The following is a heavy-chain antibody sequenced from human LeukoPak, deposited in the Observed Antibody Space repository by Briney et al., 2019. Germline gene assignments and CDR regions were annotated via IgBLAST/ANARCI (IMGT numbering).Heavy chain of an antibody. J-gene: IGHJ5*02. Sequence: SETLSLTCTVSGGSISSSSYYWGWIREPPGKGLDWIGSIYYSGSTYYNPSLKSRVTISVDTSKNQFSLKLSSVTAADTAVYYCARRLGSGWYGRGNWFDPWGQGTLVTVSS. D-gene: IGHD6-19*01. CDR2: IYYSGST. CDR3: ARRLGSGWYGRGNWFDP. V-gene: IGHV4-39*01. CDR1: GGSISSSSYY.